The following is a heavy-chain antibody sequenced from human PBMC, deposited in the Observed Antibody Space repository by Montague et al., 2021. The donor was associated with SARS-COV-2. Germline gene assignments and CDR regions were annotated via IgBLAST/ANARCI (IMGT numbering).Heavy chain of an antibody. CDR2: ISHSGST. CDR1: GGSFSGYY. Sequence: SETLSLTCAVYGGSFSGYYWSWIRQPPGKGLEWIGEISHSGSTNYNPSLKSRVTISIDTSKNQFSLKLGSVTAADTAVYYCARFAYRRLFLASYYGMDVWGQGTTVTVSS. V-gene: IGHV4-34*01. CDR3: ARFAYRRLFLASYYGMDV. D-gene: IGHD2-2*01. J-gene: IGHJ6*02.